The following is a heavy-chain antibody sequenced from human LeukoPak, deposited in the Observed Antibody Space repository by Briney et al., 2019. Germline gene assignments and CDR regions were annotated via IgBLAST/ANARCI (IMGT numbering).Heavy chain of an antibody. CDR3: ARDEVPGIVVAGALFDY. J-gene: IGHJ4*02. CDR1: GGTFSSYA. CDR2: IIPIFGTA. Sequence: SVKVSCKASGGTFSSYAISWVRQAPGQGLEWMGGIIPIFGTANYAQKFQGRVTITADESTSTAYMELSSLRSEDTAVYYCARDEVPGIVVAGALFDYWGQGTLVTVSS. V-gene: IGHV1-69*13. D-gene: IGHD6-19*01.